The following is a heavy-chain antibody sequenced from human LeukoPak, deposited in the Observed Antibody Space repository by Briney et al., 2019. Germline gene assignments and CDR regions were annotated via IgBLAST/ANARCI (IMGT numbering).Heavy chain of an antibody. CDR3: ARVVGVTGYLY. Sequence: GASVKVSCKASGYTFTGYYMHWVRQAPGQGLEWMGRINPNSGGTNYAQTFQGRDTMTRDTSINTAYMELSRLRSDDTAVYYCARVVGVTGYLYWGQGTLVTVSS. V-gene: IGHV1-2*06. CDR1: GYTFTGYY. CDR2: INPNSGGT. D-gene: IGHD3-9*01. J-gene: IGHJ4*02.